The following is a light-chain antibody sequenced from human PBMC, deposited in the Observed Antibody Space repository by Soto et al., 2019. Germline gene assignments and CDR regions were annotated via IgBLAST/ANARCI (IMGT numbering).Light chain of an antibody. Sequence: DIHMTQAPSTLCASLGDRVTVSCRASQSISTWLAWYQQKPGKAPKFLIYDASNRAAGIPARFSGSGSGTDFTLTISSLEPEDFAIYYCQQRRYWPPITFGQGTRLEIK. J-gene: IGKJ5*01. CDR1: QSISTW. CDR3: QQRRYWPPIT. V-gene: IGKV1-5*01. CDR2: DAS.